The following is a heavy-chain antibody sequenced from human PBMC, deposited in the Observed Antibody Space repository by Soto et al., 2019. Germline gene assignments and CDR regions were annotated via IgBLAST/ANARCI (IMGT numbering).Heavy chain of an antibody. D-gene: IGHD3-3*01. CDR2: INHSGST. V-gene: IGHV4-34*01. CDR3: ASTRLNYDFWSGYYTGKRKNWFDP. CDR1: GGSFSGYY. Sequence: SETLSLTCAVYGGSFSGYYWSWIRQPPGKGLEWIGEINHSGSTNYNPSLKSRVTISVDTSKNQFSLKLSSVTAADTALYYCASTRLNYDFWSGYYTGKRKNWFDPWGQGTLVTVSS. J-gene: IGHJ5*02.